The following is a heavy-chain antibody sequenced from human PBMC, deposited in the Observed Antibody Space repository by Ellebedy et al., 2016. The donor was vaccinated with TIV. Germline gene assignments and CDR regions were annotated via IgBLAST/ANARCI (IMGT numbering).Heavy chain of an antibody. CDR3: ASVPSAGADF. CDR1: GYTFSSYQ. CDR2: INPSGGST. J-gene: IGHJ4*02. D-gene: IGHD4-17*01. Sequence: ASVKVSCKASGYTFSSYQMHWVRQAPGQGLEWMGIINPSGGSTTYAQNVQGRVTMTRDTSTRTVYMELTSLRSDDTAVYYCASVPSAGADFWGQGTLVTVSS. V-gene: IGHV1-46*01.